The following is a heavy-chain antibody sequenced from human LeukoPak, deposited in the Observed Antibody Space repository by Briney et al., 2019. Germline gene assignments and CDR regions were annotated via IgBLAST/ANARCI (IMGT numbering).Heavy chain of an antibody. CDR3: ARVGYWSIWYLHY. D-gene: IGHD6-13*01. Sequence: GGSLRLSCAASGFTLSSYSMHWLRQAPGKGLVWVSRINSDGSSTTYADSVKGRFTISRDNAKYTLYLQMNSLRAEDTAVYYCARVGYWSIWYLHYWGQGTLVTVSS. V-gene: IGHV3-74*01. CDR2: INSDGSST. J-gene: IGHJ4*02. CDR1: GFTLSSYS.